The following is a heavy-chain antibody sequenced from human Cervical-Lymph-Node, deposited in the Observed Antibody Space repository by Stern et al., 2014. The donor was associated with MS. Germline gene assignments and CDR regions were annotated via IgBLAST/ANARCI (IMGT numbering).Heavy chain of an antibody. CDR1: GFSLSTSGMR. V-gene: IGHV2-70*04. Sequence: ESGPALVKPTQTLTLTCTFSGFSLSTSGMRVSWIRQPPGNALEWLARLVWDDDKFYSTSLKTRLTISKDTSKNQVVLTMTNMDPVDTATYYCARMGDSSGYGFDYWGQGTLVTVSS. CDR2: LVWDDDK. J-gene: IGHJ4*02. CDR3: ARMGDSSGYGFDY. D-gene: IGHD3-22*01.